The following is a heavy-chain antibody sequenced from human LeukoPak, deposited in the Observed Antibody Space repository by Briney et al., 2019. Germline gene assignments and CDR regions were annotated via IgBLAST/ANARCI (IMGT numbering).Heavy chain of an antibody. D-gene: IGHD2-2*01. J-gene: IGHJ6*04. V-gene: IGHV3-48*02. CDR1: GFMFRDHS. Sequence: QPGGSLSLSCVGSGFMFRDHSMNWVRQAPGKGLEWVSYISSRGSTIYYADSVKGRLTISRDNAKNSLFLQMNGLRDEDTAVYYCARVQGVCNSTTCFVGNADVWGKRTTVIVSS. CDR3: ARVQGVCNSTTCFVGNADV. CDR2: ISSRGSTI.